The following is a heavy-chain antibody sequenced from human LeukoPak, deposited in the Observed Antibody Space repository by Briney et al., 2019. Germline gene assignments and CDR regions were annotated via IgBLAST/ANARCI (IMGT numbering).Heavy chain of an antibody. D-gene: IGHD1-7*01. Sequence: KTSETLSLTCTVSSGSISSSGYYCSWIRQHPGKGLEWIGCIYYSGSTNYNPSLKSRVTISVDTSKNQFSLKLSSVTAADTAVYYCARLRGSDWNYEGNYYGMDVWGQGTTVTVSS. J-gene: IGHJ6*02. CDR3: ARLRGSDWNYEGNYYGMDV. CDR2: IYYSGST. CDR1: SGSISSSGYY. V-gene: IGHV4-61*05.